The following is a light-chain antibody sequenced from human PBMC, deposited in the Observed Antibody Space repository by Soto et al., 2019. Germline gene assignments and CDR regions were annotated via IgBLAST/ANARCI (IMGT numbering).Light chain of an antibody. Sequence: QSVLTQPPSVSAAPGQKVIISCSGSSSSIGNNYVSWYQQLPGTAPKLLIYESNRRPLGISDRFSASKSGTSATLGISRLQSGDEADYYGGSWDNSLSGFVFGTGTKATVL. CDR3: GSWDNSLSGFV. V-gene: IGLV1-51*02. J-gene: IGLJ1*01. CDR2: ESN. CDR1: SSSIGNNY.